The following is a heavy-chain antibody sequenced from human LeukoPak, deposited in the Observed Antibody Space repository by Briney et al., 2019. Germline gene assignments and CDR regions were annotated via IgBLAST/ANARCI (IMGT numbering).Heavy chain of an antibody. D-gene: IGHD6-19*01. J-gene: IGHJ4*02. Sequence: PGGSLRLSCAGSGFNFTGYWMHWVRQPPGKGLVWISRIYSDGRCLTYADSVMGRFTISRDNANNMLYLQMNSLRAEDTAVYYCARGRGLGELAVASFDSWGQGTLVTVSS. V-gene: IGHV3-74*03. CDR2: IYSDGRCL. CDR3: ARGRGLGELAVASFDS. CDR1: GFNFTGYW.